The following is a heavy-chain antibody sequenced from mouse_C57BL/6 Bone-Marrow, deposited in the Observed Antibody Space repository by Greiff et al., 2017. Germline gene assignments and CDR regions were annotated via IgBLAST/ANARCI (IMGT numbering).Heavy chain of an antibody. CDR1: GYTFTSYW. J-gene: IGHJ1*03. Sequence: VQLQQPGAELVKPGASVKMSCKASGYTFTSYWITWVKQRPGQGLEWIGDIYPGSGSTNYNEKFKSKATLTVATSSSTAYMQLSSLTSEDSAVYFCARTLHHGRSYWYFDDWSTATTLTVS. V-gene: IGHV1-55*01. CDR3: ARTLHHGRSYWYFDD. D-gene: IGHD1-1*01. CDR2: IYPGSGST.